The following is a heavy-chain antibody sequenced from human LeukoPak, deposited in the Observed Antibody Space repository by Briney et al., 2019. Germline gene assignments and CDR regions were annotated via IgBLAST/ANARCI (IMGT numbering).Heavy chain of an antibody. D-gene: IGHD3-22*01. V-gene: IGHV4-59*01. CDR1: GGSISSYY. J-gene: IGHJ4*02. Sequence: PSETLSLTCTVSGGSISSYYWSWIRQPPGKGLEWIGYIYYSGSTNYNPSLKSRVTISVDTSKNQFSLKLSSVTAADTAVYYCATPYYDSSGHYWGQRTPVTVSS. CDR3: ATPYYDSSGHY. CDR2: IYYSGST.